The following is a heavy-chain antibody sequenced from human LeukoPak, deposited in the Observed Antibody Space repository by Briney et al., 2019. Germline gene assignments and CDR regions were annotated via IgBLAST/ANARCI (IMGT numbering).Heavy chain of an antibody. V-gene: IGHV3-7*03. CDR3: ARAPYCIGGSCRFDY. D-gene: IGHD2-15*01. CDR2: IKHDGSEK. CDR1: GFTSSSYW. Sequence: GGSLRLSCAVSGFTSSSYWMSWVRQAPGKGLEWVATIKHDGSEKYYVDSVKGRFTISRDNAKNSLYLQMNSLRAEDTAVYYCARAPYCIGGSCRFDYWGQGTLVTVSS. J-gene: IGHJ4*02.